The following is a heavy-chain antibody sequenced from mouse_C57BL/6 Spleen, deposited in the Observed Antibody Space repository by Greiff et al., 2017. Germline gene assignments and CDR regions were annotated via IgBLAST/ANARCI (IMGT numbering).Heavy chain of an antibody. Sequence: QVQLQQSGTELVKPGASVKLSCKASGYTFTSYWMHWVKQRPGQGLEWIGNINPSNGGTNYNEKFKSKATLTVDKSSSTAYMQLSSLTSEDSAVYYCARVRTSNLYAMDYWCQGTSVTVSS. CDR2: INPSNGGT. D-gene: IGHD2-5*01. V-gene: IGHV1-53*01. CDR1: GYTFTSYW. J-gene: IGHJ4*01. CDR3: ARVRTSNLYAMDY.